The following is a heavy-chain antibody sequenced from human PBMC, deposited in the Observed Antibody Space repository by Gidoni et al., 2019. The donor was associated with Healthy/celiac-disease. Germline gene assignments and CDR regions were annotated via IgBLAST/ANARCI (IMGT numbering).Heavy chain of an antibody. J-gene: IGHJ3*02. V-gene: IGHV1-69*06. D-gene: IGHD3-9*01. CDR2: IIPIFGTA. CDR3: ARNAPVRYFDCRDAFDI. Sequence: QVQLVQSGAEVKKPGSSVKVSCKASGGTFSSYAISWVRQAPGHGLEWMGGIIPIFGTANYAQKFQVRVTITADKSTSTAYMELSSLRSEDTAVYYCARNAPVRYFDCRDAFDIWGQGTMVTVSS. CDR1: GGTFSSYA.